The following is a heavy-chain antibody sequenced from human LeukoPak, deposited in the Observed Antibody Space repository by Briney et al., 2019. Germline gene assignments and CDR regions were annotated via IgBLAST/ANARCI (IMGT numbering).Heavy chain of an antibody. Sequence: GASVKVSCKASGYTFTSYGISWVRQAPGQGLEWMGWISAYNGNTNYAQKLQGRVTMTTDTSTSTAYMELRSLRSDDTAVYYCARGGMEIFGVVIIPHFDYWGQGTLVTVPS. CDR1: GYTFTSYG. CDR2: ISAYNGNT. CDR3: ARGGMEIFGVVIIPHFDY. J-gene: IGHJ4*02. D-gene: IGHD3-3*01. V-gene: IGHV1-18*01.